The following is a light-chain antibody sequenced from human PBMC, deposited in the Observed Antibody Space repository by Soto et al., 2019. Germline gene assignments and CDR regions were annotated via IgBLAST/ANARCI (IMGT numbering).Light chain of an antibody. CDR1: SSDVGGYND. V-gene: IGLV2-8*01. CDR2: EVS. J-gene: IGLJ2*01. CDR3: SSLVRGNNVL. Sequence: QSALTQPPSASGSPGQSVTISCTGTSSDVGGYNDVSWYQQHPGKAPKLMIYEVSKRPSGVPDRFSGSKSGNTASLTVSGLRAEEEAAYYCSSLVRGNNVLFRGGTKLTVL.